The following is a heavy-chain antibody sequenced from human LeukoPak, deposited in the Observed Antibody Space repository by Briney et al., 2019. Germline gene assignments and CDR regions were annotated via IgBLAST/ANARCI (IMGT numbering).Heavy chain of an antibody. V-gene: IGHV5-51*01. Sequence: GESLKISCTGSGYTFSNYWTVWVRHMPQKGLGWMGIISPGDSDTTYSPSFQGQVTISADTSIRSAFLQWSNLSASDTAIYYCARLFYYDTSKSFDYWGQGPPVTVSS. CDR1: GYTFSNYW. CDR2: ISPGDSDT. D-gene: IGHD3-22*01. J-gene: IGHJ4*02. CDR3: ARLFYYDTSKSFDY.